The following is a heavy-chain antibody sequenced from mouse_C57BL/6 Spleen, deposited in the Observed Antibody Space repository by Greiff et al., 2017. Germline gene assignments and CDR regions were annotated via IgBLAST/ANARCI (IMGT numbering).Heavy chain of an antibody. Sequence: EVQLQQSGPVLVKPGASVKMSCKASGYTFTDYYMNWVKQSHGKSLEWIGVINPYNGGTSYNQKFKGKATLTVDKSSSKAYMALNSLTSEDSAVXYCARWTNSECYFDYWGQGTTLTVSS. CDR2: INPYNGGT. CDR1: GYTFTDYY. V-gene: IGHV1-19*01. D-gene: IGHD3-3*01. CDR3: ARWTNSECYFDY. J-gene: IGHJ2*01.